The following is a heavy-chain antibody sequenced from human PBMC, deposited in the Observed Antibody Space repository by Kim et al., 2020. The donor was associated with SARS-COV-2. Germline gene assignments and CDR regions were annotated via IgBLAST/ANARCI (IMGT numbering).Heavy chain of an antibody. CDR1: GFTFGDYA. CDR3: AKGDSSGYSAAFDI. Sequence: GGSLRLSCAASGFTFGDYAMHWVQQAPGKGLEWVSGISWNSGSIGYADSVKGRFTISRDNAKNSLYLQMNSLRAEDTALYYCAKGDSSGYSAAFDIWGQGTMVTVSS. J-gene: IGHJ3*02. V-gene: IGHV3-9*01. CDR2: ISWNSGSI. D-gene: IGHD3-22*01.